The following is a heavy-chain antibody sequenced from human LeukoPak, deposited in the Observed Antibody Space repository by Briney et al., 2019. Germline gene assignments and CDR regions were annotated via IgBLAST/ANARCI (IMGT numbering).Heavy chain of an antibody. D-gene: IGHD2-2*01. CDR1: GGSISSGDYY. Sequence: PSQTLSLTCTVSGGSISSGDYYWSWIRQPPGKGLEWIGYIYYSGSTYYNPSLKSRVTISVDTSKNQFSLKLSSVTAADTAVYYCARDRIVVVPAAMYYYYGMDVWGQGTTVTVSS. CDR3: ARDRIVVVPAAMYYYYGMDV. CDR2: IYYSGST. J-gene: IGHJ6*02. V-gene: IGHV4-30-4*01.